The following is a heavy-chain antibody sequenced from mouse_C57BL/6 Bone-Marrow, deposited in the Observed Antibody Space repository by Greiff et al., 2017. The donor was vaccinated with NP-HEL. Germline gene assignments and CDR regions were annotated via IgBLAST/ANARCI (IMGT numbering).Heavy chain of an antibody. CDR1: GFSLTSYG. CDR3: ARKSSIVPTGDYAMDY. J-gene: IGHJ4*01. CDR2: IWSGGST. V-gene: IGHV2-2*01. Sequence: VQVVESGPGLVQPSQSLSITCTVSGFSLTSYGVHWVRQSPGKGLEWLGVIWSGGSTDYNAAFISRLSISKDNSKSQVFFKMNSLQADDTAIYYCARKSSIVPTGDYAMDYWGQGTSVTVSS. D-gene: IGHD2-5*01.